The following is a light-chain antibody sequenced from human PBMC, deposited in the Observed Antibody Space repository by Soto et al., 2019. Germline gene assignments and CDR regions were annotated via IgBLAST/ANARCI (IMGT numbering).Light chain of an antibody. CDR1: ISNIGNNY. CDR3: AAWDDTVRSYV. V-gene: IGLV1-47*01. Sequence: QSVLTQPSSVCGTPGQGGTISCSGSISNIGNNYVYWFQQLPGTAPKVLSNRNGQRPSGVPDRFSGSKSGTSASLAISGLRSEDEADYYCAAWDDTVRSYVFGTGTKLTVL. CDR2: RNG. J-gene: IGLJ1*01.